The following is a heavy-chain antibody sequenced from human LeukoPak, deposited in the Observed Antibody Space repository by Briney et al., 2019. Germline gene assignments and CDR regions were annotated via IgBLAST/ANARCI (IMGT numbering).Heavy chain of an antibody. J-gene: IGHJ4*02. D-gene: IGHD3-3*01. V-gene: IGHV3-30*02. CDR1: GFTFSDAW. CDR2: IRYDGSNK. CDR3: AHPRNDFWSNFSEYYFDY. Sequence: GGSLRLSCAASGFTFSDAWMSWVRQAPGKGLEWVAFIRYDGSNKYYADSVKGRFTISRDNSKNTLYLQMNSLRAEDTAVYYCAHPRNDFWSNFSEYYFDYWGQGTLVTVSS.